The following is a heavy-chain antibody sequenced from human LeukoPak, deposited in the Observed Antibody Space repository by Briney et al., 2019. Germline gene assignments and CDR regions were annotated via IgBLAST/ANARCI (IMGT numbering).Heavy chain of an antibody. J-gene: IGHJ4*02. CDR2: IWYDGSNK. Sequence: GGSLRLSCAASGFTFSSYGMHWVRQAPGKGLEWVAVIWYDGSNKYYADSVKGRFTISRDNSKNTLYLQMNSLRAEDTAVYYCARSGYCSSTSCYPLDYWGQGTLVTVSS. V-gene: IGHV3-33*01. D-gene: IGHD2-2*01. CDR3: ARSGYCSSTSCYPLDY. CDR1: GFTFSSYG.